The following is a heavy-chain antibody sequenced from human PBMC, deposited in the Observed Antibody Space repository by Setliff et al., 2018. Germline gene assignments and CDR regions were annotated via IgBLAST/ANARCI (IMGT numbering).Heavy chain of an antibody. D-gene: IGHD5-12*01. CDR2: IYNNGRT. V-gene: IGHV4-61*01. Sequence: SETLSLTCTVSNGSISSGNYFWGWIRQPPGKGLEWIGYIYNNGRTNYHPALKRRVTMSVDTSKNQLSLNLDSVTAADTALYYCARESRFGYSGYDCAFDYWGQGMLVTVSS. CDR1: NGSISSGNYF. J-gene: IGHJ4*02. CDR3: ARESRFGYSGYDCAFDY.